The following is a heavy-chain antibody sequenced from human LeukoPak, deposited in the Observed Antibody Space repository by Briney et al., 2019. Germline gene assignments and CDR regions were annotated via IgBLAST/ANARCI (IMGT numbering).Heavy chain of an antibody. CDR2: MNPNSGNT. CDR3: ARGPAERFLEWLFVDY. CDR1: GYTFTSYD. D-gene: IGHD3-3*01. Sequence: ASVTVSCKASGYTFTSYDINWVRQATGQGLEWMGWMNPNSGNTGYAQKFQGRVTMTRNTSISTAYMELSSLRSEDTAVYYCARGPAERFLEWLFVDYWGQGTLVTVSS. V-gene: IGHV1-8*01. J-gene: IGHJ4*02.